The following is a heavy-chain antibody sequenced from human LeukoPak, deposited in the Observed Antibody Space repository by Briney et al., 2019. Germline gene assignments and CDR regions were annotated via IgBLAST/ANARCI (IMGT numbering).Heavy chain of an antibody. V-gene: IGHV5-51*01. D-gene: IGHD3-10*01. Sequence: GESLKISCKGSGYSFTSYWIGWVRQMPGKGLEWMGIIYPGDSDTSYSPSFQGQVTISADKSISTAYLQWSSLKASDTAMYYCARHWVDTMVTNWFDPWGQGTLVTVSS. CDR1: GYSFTSYW. CDR2: IYPGDSDT. CDR3: ARHWVDTMVTNWFDP. J-gene: IGHJ5*02.